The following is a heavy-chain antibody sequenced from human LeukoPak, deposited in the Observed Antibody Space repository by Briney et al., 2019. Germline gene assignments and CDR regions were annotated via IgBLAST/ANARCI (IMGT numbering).Heavy chain of an antibody. J-gene: IGHJ4*02. D-gene: IGHD2-21*02. CDR3: ARRMDCGGDCYSFDY. CDR1: GGSISSYY. Sequence: SETLSLTCTVSGGSISSYYWSWIRQPPGKGLEWIGYIYYSGSTNYDPSLKSRVTISVDTSKNQFSLKLSSVTAADTAVYYCARRMDCGGDCYSFDYWGQGTPVTVSS. CDR2: IYYSGST. V-gene: IGHV4-59*08.